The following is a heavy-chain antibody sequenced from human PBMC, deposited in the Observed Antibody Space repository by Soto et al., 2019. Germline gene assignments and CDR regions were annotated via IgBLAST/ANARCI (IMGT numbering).Heavy chain of an antibody. CDR1: GGKVSSNSAA. CDR2: TYYRSKWYN. J-gene: IGHJ6*02. CDR3: ARDLAAAHSYGMDV. V-gene: IGHV6-1*01. D-gene: IGHD6-13*01. Sequence: SHALSLTCAISGGKVSSNSAAWNWIRQSPSRGLEWLGRTYYRSKWYNDYAVSVKSRITINPDTSKNQFSLQLNSVTPEDTAVYYCARDLAAAHSYGMDVWGHGTTVTVSS.